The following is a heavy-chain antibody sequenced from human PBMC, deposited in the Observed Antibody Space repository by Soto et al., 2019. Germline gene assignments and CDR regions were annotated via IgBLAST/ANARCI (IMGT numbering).Heavy chain of an antibody. CDR2: IYHSGRT. CDR1: GGSISSSNW. J-gene: IGHJ6*02. D-gene: IGHD1-26*01. CDR3: ARVSGSYYYGMDV. V-gene: IGHV4-4*02. Sequence: QVQLQESGPGLVKPSGTLSLTCAVSGGSISSSNWWSWVRQPPGKRLEWIGKIYHSGRTNYNPSLKSRGTISVDKSKNQFSLKLSSVTAADTAVYYCARVSGSYYYGMDVWGQGTTVTVSS.